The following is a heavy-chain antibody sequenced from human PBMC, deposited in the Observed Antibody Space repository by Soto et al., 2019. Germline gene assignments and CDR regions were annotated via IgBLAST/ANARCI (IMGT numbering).Heavy chain of an antibody. CDR3: AKDIRGAVWGTITVGMCCVDV. V-gene: IGHV3-23*01. CDR2: IRGRGAST. CDR1: GVTFSRYA. J-gene: IGHJ6*02. D-gene: IGHD3-16*01. Sequence: EVQLLESGGGLVQPGGSLTLSCAASGVTFSRYAMAWVRQAPGKGPEWVSSIRGRGASTYYADSVKGRFSISRDNSKNTLYLQMNSLRVEDTAIYYWAKDIRGAVWGTITVGMCCVDVWGQGTTVTVSS.